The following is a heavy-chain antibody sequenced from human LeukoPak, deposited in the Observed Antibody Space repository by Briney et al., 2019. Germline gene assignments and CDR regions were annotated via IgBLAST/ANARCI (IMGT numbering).Heavy chain of an antibody. J-gene: IGHJ4*02. V-gene: IGHV3-74*01. CDR2: INPGGSSI. CDR1: GFTFSSYW. D-gene: IGHD1-14*01. Sequence: GRSPRLSCAASGFTFSSYWMHWVRQVPGKGLVWVARINPGGSSITYADSAKGRFTISRDNAKNTLYLQMDSLRAEDTGVYYCARSNQADDYWGQGTLVTVSS. CDR3: ARSNQADDY.